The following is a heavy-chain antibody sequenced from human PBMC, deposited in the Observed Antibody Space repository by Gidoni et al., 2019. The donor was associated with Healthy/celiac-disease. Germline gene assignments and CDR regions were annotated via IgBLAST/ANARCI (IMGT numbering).Heavy chain of an antibody. CDR2: IYTSGST. Sequence: QVQLQESGPGLVKPSQTLFLTCTVSGGSISSGSYYWSWIRQPAGKGLEWIGRIYTSGSTNYNPSLKSRVTISVDTSKNQFSLKLSSVTAADTAVYYCARGEGYCSGGSCYSSAFDIWGQGTMVTVSS. J-gene: IGHJ3*02. D-gene: IGHD2-15*01. CDR1: GGSISSGSYY. CDR3: ARGEGYCSGGSCYSSAFDI. V-gene: IGHV4-61*02.